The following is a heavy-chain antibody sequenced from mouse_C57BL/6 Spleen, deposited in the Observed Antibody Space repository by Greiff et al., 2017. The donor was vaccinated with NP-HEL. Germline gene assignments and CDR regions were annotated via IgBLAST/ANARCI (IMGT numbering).Heavy chain of an antibody. J-gene: IGHJ4*01. CDR2: IDPETGGT. D-gene: IGHD1-1*01. Sequence: VQLVESGAELVRPGASVTLSCKASGYTFTDYEMHWVKQTPVHGLEWIGAIDPETGGTAYNQKFKGKAILTADKSSSTAYMELRSLTSEDSAVYYCTRSPIYYYGSSYGYAMDYWGQGTSVTVSS. CDR1: GYTFTDYE. CDR3: TRSPIYYYGSSYGYAMDY. V-gene: IGHV1-15*01.